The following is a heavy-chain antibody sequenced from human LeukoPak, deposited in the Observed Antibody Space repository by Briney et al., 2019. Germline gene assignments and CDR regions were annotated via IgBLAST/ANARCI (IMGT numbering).Heavy chain of an antibody. CDR2: IISMFGIA. J-gene: IGHJ6*03. CDR1: GGTFSSYT. Sequence: SVKVSCKASGGTFSSYTISWVAQAPGQGLEGVGRIISMFGIAHYAQKFQGRVTITADKSTSTAYMELSSLRSEDTAVYYCARERYYDFWSGSSGYYMDVWGKGTTVTVSS. V-gene: IGHV1-69*04. D-gene: IGHD3-3*01. CDR3: ARERYYDFWSGSSGYYMDV.